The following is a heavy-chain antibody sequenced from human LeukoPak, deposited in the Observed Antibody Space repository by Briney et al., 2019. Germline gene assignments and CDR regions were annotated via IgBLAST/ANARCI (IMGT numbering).Heavy chain of an antibody. D-gene: IGHD3-22*01. J-gene: IGHJ3*02. V-gene: IGHV4-61*02. CDR1: GGSISSGSYY. CDR2: IYTSGST. CDR3: ATGNYYDSSGYHEADAFDI. Sequence: SQTLSPTCTVSGGSISSGSYYWSWIRQPAGKGLEWIGRIYTSGSTNYNPSLKSRVTISVDTSKNQFSLKLSSVTAADTAVYYCATGNYYDSSGYHEADAFDIWGQGTMVTVSS.